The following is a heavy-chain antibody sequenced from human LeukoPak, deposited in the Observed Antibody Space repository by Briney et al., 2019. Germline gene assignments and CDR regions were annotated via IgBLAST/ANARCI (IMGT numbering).Heavy chain of an antibody. CDR2: INTDGRST. CDR1: GFTFSNYW. V-gene: IGHV3-74*01. Sequence: PGGSLRLSCAASGFTFSNYWMHWVRQAPGKGLVWVSRINTDGRSTSYVDSVKGRFTISRDNAKNMLYLQMNSLRAEDTAVYYCARRDHGDYGEEYWGQGTLVTVSS. J-gene: IGHJ4*02. D-gene: IGHD4-17*01. CDR3: ARRDHGDYGEEY.